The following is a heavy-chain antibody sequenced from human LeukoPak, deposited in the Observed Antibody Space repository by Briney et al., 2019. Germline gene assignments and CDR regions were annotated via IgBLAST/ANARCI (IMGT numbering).Heavy chain of an antibody. D-gene: IGHD4-17*01. CDR3: AKDPGDYGNYYYFYDGLDV. J-gene: IGHJ6*02. CDR1: GFTFSTYA. V-gene: IGHV3-23*01. CDR2: VSGTGGRT. Sequence: PGGSLRLSCAASGFTFSTYAMSWVRQAPGKGLEWVSVVSGTGGRTYYADSVKGRFTVSRDNSRDTLYLQMNSLRAEDTAVYYCAKDPGDYGNYYYFYDGLDVWGQATTVTVSS.